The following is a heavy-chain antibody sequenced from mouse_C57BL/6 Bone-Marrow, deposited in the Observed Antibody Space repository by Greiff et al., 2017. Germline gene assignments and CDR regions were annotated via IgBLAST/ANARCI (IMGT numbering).Heavy chain of an antibody. D-gene: IGHD2-4*01. CDR3: TRLYDYDDEGDY. V-gene: IGHV6-6*01. CDR2: IRNKANNHAT. Sequence: EVQGVESGGGLVQPGGSMKLSCAASGFTFSDAWMDWVRQSPEKGLEWVAEIRNKANNHATYYAESVKGRFTISRDDSKSSVYLQMNSLRAEDTGIYYCTRLYDYDDEGDYWGQGTTLTVSA. CDR1: GFTFSDAW. J-gene: IGHJ2*01.